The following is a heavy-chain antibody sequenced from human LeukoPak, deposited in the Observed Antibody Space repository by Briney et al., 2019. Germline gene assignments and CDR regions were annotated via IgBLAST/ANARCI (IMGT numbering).Heavy chain of an antibody. Sequence: GGSLRLSCVASGFYFNPYWMAWVRHAPGKGLEWVATINHDGYSTFYVDSVRGRFSISRDNAQNSLFLQMSSLRVDDTAVYYCAREYYSSFDYWGQGALVTVSS. D-gene: IGHD2-21*01. J-gene: IGHJ4*02. V-gene: IGHV3-7*01. CDR2: INHDGYST. CDR3: AREYYSSFDY. CDR1: GFYFNPYW.